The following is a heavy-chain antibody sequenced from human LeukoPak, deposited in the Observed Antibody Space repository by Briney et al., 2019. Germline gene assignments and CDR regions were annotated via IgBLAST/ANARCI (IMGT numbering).Heavy chain of an antibody. D-gene: IGHD3-10*01. CDR1: RFTFTNAW. Sequence: GGSLRLSCAASRFTFTNAWMTWVRQAPGKGLEWVGRIKSKGDGETTDYAAPVKGRFSMSRDDSKATMYLQMYSLEAEDTAVYYCTTDLGLTMIRGVIVYWGQGALVTVSS. CDR3: TTDLGLTMIRGVIVY. V-gene: IGHV3-15*01. J-gene: IGHJ4*02. CDR2: IKSKGDGETT.